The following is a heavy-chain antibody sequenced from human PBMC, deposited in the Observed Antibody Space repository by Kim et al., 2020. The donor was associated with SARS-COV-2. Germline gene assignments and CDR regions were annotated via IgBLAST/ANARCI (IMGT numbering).Heavy chain of an antibody. Sequence: SVKGRFTISRDNSKNTLYLKMNSLRAEDTAVYYCAKLGSSGSGSYLVDYWGQGTLVTVSS. CDR3: AKLGSSGSGSYLVDY. J-gene: IGHJ4*02. V-gene: IGHV3-23*01. D-gene: IGHD3-10*01.